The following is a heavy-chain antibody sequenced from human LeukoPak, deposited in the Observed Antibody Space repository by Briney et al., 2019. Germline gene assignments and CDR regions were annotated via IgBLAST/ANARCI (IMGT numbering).Heavy chain of an antibody. CDR1: GGTFSSYA. J-gene: IGHJ5*02. CDR3: ARGGPPYYDTNWFDP. D-gene: IGHD3-3*01. Sequence: GASVKVSCKASGGTFSSYAISWVRQAPGQGLEWMGRIIPILGIANYAQKFQGRVTITADKSTSTAYMELSSLRSEDTAVYYCARGGPPYYDTNWFDPWGQGTLVTVSS. V-gene: IGHV1-69*04. CDR2: IIPILGIA.